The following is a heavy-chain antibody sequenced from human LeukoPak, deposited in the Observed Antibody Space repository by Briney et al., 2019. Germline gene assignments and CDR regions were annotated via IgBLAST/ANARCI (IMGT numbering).Heavy chain of an antibody. CDR1: GFTVSSNY. V-gene: IGHV3-66*01. Sequence: GGSLRLSCAASGFTVSSNYMSWVRQAPGKGLEWVSVIYSGGSTYYADSVKGRFTISRDNSKNTLYLQMNSLRAEDTAVYYCAKDTQLWPRYYYYYGMDVWGQGTTVTVSS. D-gene: IGHD5-18*01. CDR3: AKDTQLWPRYYYYYGMDV. CDR2: IYSGGST. J-gene: IGHJ6*02.